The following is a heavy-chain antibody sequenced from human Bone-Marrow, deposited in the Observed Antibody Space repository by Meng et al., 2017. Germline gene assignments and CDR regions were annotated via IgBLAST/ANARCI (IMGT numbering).Heavy chain of an antibody. D-gene: IGHD4-23*01. V-gene: IGHV3-48*03. CDR2: ISSSGSTI. CDR3: ARDYGGDSGGY. Sequence: GESLKISCAASGFTFSSYEMNWVRQAPGKGLEWVSYISSSGSTIYYADSVKGRFTISRDNAKNSLYLQMNSLRVEDTALYYCARDYGGDSGGYWGQGTLVTVSS. CDR1: GFTFSSYE. J-gene: IGHJ4*02.